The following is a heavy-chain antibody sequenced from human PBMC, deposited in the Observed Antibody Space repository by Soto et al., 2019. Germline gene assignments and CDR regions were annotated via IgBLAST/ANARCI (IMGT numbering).Heavy chain of an antibody. CDR1: GFSFSDYY. D-gene: IGHD2-15*01. J-gene: IGHJ5*02. CDR3: ARGACITCYYDDWFDT. CDR2: ISGSGDNI. V-gene: IGHV3-11*01. Sequence: QVQLVESGGGLVKPGGSLRVSCAASGFSFSDYYMTWIRQAPGKGLEWVSYISGSGDNIHYADSVKGRFTISRDNAKNSLYLQMASRRVEDPAVYYCARGACITCYYDDWFDTWGQGTLVTVSS.